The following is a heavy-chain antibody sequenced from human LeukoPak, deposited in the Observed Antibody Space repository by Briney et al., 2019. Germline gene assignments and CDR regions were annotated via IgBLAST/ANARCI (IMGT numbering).Heavy chain of an antibody. J-gene: IGHJ4*02. CDR2: INPDSGGT. Sequence: ASVKVSCEASGYGFTGYFMHWVRQAPGQGLEWMGWINPDSGGTNYAQKFRGRVTLTRDTSIYTVYMELSSLRSEDTAVYYCARDREQWLADYWGQGTLVTVSS. CDR3: ARDREQWLADY. D-gene: IGHD6-19*01. V-gene: IGHV1-2*02. CDR1: GYGFTGYF.